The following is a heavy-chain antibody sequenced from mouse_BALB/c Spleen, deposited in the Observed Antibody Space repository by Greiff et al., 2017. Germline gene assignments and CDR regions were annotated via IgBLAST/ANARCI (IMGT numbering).Heavy chain of an antibody. CDR3: AKNGGNSFYAMDY. CDR2: IWRGGST. V-gene: IGHV2-5-1*01. J-gene: IGHJ4*01. D-gene: IGHD2-1*01. CDR1: GFSLTSYG. Sequence: QVQLQQSGPSLVQPSQSLSITCTVSGFSLTSYGVHWVRQSPGKGLEWLGVIWRGGSTDYNAAFMSRLSITKDNSKSQVFFKMNSLQADDTAIYYCAKNGGNSFYAMDYWGQGTSVTVSS.